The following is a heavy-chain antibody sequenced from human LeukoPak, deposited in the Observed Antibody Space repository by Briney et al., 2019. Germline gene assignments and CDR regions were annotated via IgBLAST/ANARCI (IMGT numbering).Heavy chain of an antibody. D-gene: IGHD1-1*01. CDR1: GVTPTSNY. V-gene: IGHV3-53*01. J-gene: IGHJ6*03. CDR3: AVTTGTGHGYYYYYMDV. CDR2: IYSGGST. Sequence: GGPPRLSSAASGVTPTSNYMSCGRDGPQEGLGWGSVIYSGGSTYYADSVKGRFTIYRDNSKNTLYLQMNSLRAEDTAVYYCAVTTGTGHGYYYYYMDVWGKGTTVTVSS.